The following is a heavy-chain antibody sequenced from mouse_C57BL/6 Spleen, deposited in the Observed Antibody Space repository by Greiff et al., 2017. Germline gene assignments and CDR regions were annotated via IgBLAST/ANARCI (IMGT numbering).Heavy chain of an antibody. V-gene: IGHV1-80*01. D-gene: IGHD1-1*01. Sequence: QVQLKESGAELVKPGASVKISCKASGYAFSSYWMNWVKQRPGKGLEWIGQIYPGDGDTNYNGKFKGKATLTADKSSSTAYMQLSSLTSEDSAVYFCARETRSYYGSSFYAMDYWGQGTSVTVSS. CDR1: GYAFSSYW. CDR3: ARETRSYYGSSFYAMDY. CDR2: IYPGDGDT. J-gene: IGHJ4*01.